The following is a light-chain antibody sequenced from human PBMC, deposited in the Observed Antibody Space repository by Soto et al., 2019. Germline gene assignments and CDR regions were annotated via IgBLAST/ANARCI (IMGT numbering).Light chain of an antibody. CDR3: NAQADNGKHV. Sequence: QSALTQPPSASGSPGQSVTISCTGNSNDVGHSSFISWYQQHPGKGPKLIIYEVSKRPSGVPDRFSGPKSGNTASLSVSGLQDEDEADYFCNAQADNGKHVFGTGTQVTVL. CDR2: EVS. J-gene: IGLJ1*01. V-gene: IGLV2-8*01. CDR1: SNDVGHSSF.